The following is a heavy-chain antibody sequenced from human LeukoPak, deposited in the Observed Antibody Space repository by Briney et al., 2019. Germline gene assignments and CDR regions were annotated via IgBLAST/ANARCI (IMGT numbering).Heavy chain of an antibody. D-gene: IGHD6-19*01. J-gene: IGHJ4*02. CDR1: GFTFNNAW. CDR3: AKRAIAVTGPGSYFDY. V-gene: IGHV3-23*01. CDR2: ISGSGATI. Sequence: PGGSLRLSCAASGFTFNNAWMSWVRQAPGKGLEWVSAISGSGATIFYADSVKGRFTISRDNSKNTLYLQLNSLRAEDAAVYYCAKRAIAVTGPGSYFDYWGQGTLVTVSS.